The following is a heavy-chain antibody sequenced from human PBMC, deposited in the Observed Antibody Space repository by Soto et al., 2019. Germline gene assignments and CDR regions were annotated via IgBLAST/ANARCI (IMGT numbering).Heavy chain of an antibody. Sequence: GGSRKLSWAASGFTFSSYIMNWVGQAPGKGLEWVSPISSSSSYIYYADSVKGRFTISRDNAKNSLYLQMNSLRAEDTAVYYCASALYCGGDCYPEHNYYYYYGMDVWGQGTTVTVSS. CDR1: GFTFSSYI. CDR2: ISSSSSYI. J-gene: IGHJ6*02. V-gene: IGHV3-21*01. CDR3: ASALYCGGDCYPEHNYYYYYGMDV. D-gene: IGHD2-21*02.